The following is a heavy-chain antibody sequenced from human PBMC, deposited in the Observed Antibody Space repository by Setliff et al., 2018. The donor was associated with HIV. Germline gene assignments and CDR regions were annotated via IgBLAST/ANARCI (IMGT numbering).Heavy chain of an antibody. D-gene: IGHD3-10*01. V-gene: IGHV4-4*07. Sequence: PSETLSLTCTVSNNSIRSSYWSWIRQPAGKGLEWIGRVYASAYSNYNPSLKSRVTMSVDTSQNQFSLKLRSVNAADTAVYYCARDWVTRSNYYGSGSPWYFDFWGRGILVTVSS. CDR1: NNSIRSSY. CDR2: VYASAYS. J-gene: IGHJ2*01. CDR3: ARDWVTRSNYYGSGSPWYFDF.